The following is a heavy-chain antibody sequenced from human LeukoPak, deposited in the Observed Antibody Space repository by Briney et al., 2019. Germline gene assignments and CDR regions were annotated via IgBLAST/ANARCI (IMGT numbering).Heavy chain of an antibody. CDR3: AKDQSRYFVVVPAAIPNWFDP. V-gene: IGHV3-23*01. Sequence: GGSLRLSCAASGFTFSSYAMSWVRQAPGKGLEWVSAISGSGGSTYYADSVKGRFTISRDNSENTLYLQMNSLRAEDTAVYYCAKDQSRYFVVVPAAIPNWFDPWGQGTLVTVS. D-gene: IGHD2-2*02. J-gene: IGHJ5*02. CDR2: ISGSGGST. CDR1: GFTFSSYA.